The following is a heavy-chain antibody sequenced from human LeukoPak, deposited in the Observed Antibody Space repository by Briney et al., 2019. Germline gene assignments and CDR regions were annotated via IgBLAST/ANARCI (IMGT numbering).Heavy chain of an antibody. CDR2: FDPEDGET. D-gene: IGHD3-3*01. Sequence: EASVKVSCTVSGYTLTELSMHWVRQAPGKGLEWMGGFDPEDGETIYAQKFQGRVTMTEDTSTDTAYMELSSLRSEDTAVYYCATDPTYDFWSGYYMDYWGQGTLVTVSS. CDR1: GYTLTELS. V-gene: IGHV1-24*01. CDR3: ATDPTYDFWSGYYMDY. J-gene: IGHJ4*02.